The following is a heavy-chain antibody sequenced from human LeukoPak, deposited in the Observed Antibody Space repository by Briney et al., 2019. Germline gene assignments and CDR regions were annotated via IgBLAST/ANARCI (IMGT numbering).Heavy chain of an antibody. J-gene: IGHJ6*03. CDR2: IYPGDSDT. CDR1: GYSFTSYW. Sequence: GESLKISCKGSGYSFTSYWIGWVCQMPGKGLEWMGIIYPGDSDTRYSPSFQGQVTISADKSISTAYLQWSSLKASDTAMYYCARHGLGYCSSTSSCHYYYYMDVWGKGTTVTVSS. D-gene: IGHD2-2*01. V-gene: IGHV5-51*01. CDR3: ARHGLGYCSSTSSCHYYYYMDV.